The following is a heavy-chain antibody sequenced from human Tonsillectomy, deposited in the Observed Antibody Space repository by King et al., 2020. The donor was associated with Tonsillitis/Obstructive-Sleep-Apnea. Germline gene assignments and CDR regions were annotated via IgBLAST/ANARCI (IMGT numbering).Heavy chain of an antibody. CDR1: GFTFSSYG. CDR3: ARGRGIVATVLDY. D-gene: IGHD5-12*01. Sequence: VQLVESGGGVVQPGRSLRLSCAASGFTFSSYGMHWVRQAPGKGLEWLAVIWYDGSNKYYADSVKGRFTISRDNSKNTLYLQMNSRRAEDTAVYYCARGRGIVATVLDYWGQGNLVTVSS. V-gene: IGHV3-33*01. CDR2: IWYDGSNK. J-gene: IGHJ4*02.